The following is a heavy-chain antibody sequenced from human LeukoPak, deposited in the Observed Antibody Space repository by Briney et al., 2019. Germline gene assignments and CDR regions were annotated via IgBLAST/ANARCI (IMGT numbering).Heavy chain of an antibody. D-gene: IGHD6-6*01. CDR1: GASVTTYC. J-gene: IGHJ5*02. CDR2: IYYSGST. Sequence: SETLSLTCTVSGASVTTYCWSWVRQPPGKGLEYIGYIYYSGSTRYNPSLKSRVTMSVDTSKNQVSLSLNSVTAADTAVYYCARGCFRPETWGKGTLGTVSS. CDR3: ARGCFRPET. V-gene: IGHV4-59*02.